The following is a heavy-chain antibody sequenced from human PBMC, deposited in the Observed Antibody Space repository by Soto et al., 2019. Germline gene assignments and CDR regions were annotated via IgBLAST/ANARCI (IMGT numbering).Heavy chain of an antibody. CDR3: AKAPYCSSTSCNWFDP. CDR1: GFTFSNYA. V-gene: IGHV3-23*01. J-gene: IGHJ5*02. D-gene: IGHD2-2*01. Sequence: PGGSLRLSCAASGFTFSNYAMSWVRQAPGKGLEWVSAISGSGGSTYYADSVKGRFTISRDNSKNTLYLQMNSLRAEDTAVYYCAKAPYCSSTSCNWFDPWGQGTLVTVSS. CDR2: ISGSGGST.